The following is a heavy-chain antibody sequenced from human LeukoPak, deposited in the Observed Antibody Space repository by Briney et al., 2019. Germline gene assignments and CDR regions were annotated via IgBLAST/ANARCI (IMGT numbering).Heavy chain of an antibody. J-gene: IGHJ4*02. CDR1: GFTLSSYW. CDR2: IDSDGSTT. D-gene: IGHD2-2*01. Sequence: QPGGSLRLSCAVSGFTLSSYWMHWVRQAPGKGLVWVSRIDSDGSTTDYADSVKGRFTISRDNANNTLYLQMNGLRAEDAGVYYCARGLTLLGYCSSTSCLMNYWGQGTLVTVSS. CDR3: ARGLTLLGYCSSTSCLMNY. V-gene: IGHV3-74*01.